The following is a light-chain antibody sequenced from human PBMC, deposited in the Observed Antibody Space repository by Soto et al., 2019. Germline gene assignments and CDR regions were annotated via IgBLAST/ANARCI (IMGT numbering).Light chain of an antibody. V-gene: IGLV2-14*01. CDR2: EVS. CDR3: SSYSTSSTLEV. Sequence: QSVLTQPASVSGSPGQSITISCTGTSSDDGGYNYVSWYQQHPGKAPKLMIHEVSNRPSGVSNRFSGSKSGNTASLTISGLQAEDEADYYCSSYSTSSTLEVFGTGTKLTVL. J-gene: IGLJ1*01. CDR1: SSDDGGYNY.